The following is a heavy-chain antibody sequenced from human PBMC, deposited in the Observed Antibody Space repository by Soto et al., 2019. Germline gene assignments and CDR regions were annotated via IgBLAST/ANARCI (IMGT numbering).Heavy chain of an antibody. CDR1: GFTFSSYG. CDR3: AKQSPYGDGAFDI. D-gene: IGHD4-17*01. CDR2: ISYDGSNK. Sequence: QVQLVESGGGVVQPGRSLRLSCAASGFTFSSYGMHWVRQAPGKGLEWVAVISYDGSNKYYADSVKGRFTISRDNSKNPLYLQMNSLRAEDTAVYYCAKQSPYGDGAFDIWGQGTMVTVSS. J-gene: IGHJ3*02. V-gene: IGHV3-30*18.